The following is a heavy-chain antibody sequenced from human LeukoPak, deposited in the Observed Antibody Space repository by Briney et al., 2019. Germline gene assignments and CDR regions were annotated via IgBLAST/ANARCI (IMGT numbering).Heavy chain of an antibody. V-gene: IGHV3-33*01. CDR3: ARDATTTPYYGMDV. J-gene: IGHJ6*02. D-gene: IGHD1-1*01. CDR1: GFTFSSYG. Sequence: GGSLRLSCAASGFTFSSYGMHWVRQAPGKGPEWVAVIWYDGSNKYYADSVKGRFTISRDNSKNTLYLQMNSLRAEDTAVYYCARDATTTPYYGMDVWGQGPTVTVSS. CDR2: IWYDGSNK.